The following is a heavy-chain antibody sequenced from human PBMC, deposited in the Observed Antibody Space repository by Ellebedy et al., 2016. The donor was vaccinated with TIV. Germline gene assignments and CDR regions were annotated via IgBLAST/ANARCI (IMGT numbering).Heavy chain of an antibody. CDR1: GFTFSKHA. J-gene: IGHJ6*02. Sequence: GESLKIPXRASGFTFSKHAMSWVRQAPGKGLEWVSAISGIGFSTYYADSVKGRFTISRDNSKSTLSLQMNSLRAEDTAVYYCAKPIGQMTQFQHTLDVWGQGTTVTVSS. D-gene: IGHD2-21*01. V-gene: IGHV3-23*01. CDR2: ISGIGFST. CDR3: AKPIGQMTQFQHTLDV.